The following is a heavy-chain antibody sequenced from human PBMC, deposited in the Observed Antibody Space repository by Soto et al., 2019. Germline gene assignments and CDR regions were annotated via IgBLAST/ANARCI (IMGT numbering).Heavy chain of an antibody. Sequence: GGSLRLSCAASGFTFSSYAMHWVRQAPGKGLEWVSRINSDGSSTSYADSVKGRFTISRDNAKNTLYLQMNSLRAEDTAVYYCARDGFWSGEGGGGMEVWGKGTTVTVSS. V-gene: IGHV3-74*01. J-gene: IGHJ6*04. D-gene: IGHD3-3*01. CDR2: INSDGSST. CDR1: GFTFSSYA. CDR3: ARDGFWSGEGGGGMEV.